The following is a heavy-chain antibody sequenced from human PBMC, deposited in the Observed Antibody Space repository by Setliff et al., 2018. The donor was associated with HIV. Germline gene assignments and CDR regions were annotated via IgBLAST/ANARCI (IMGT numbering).Heavy chain of an antibody. D-gene: IGHD3-16*01. V-gene: IGHV1-2*06. J-gene: IGHJ5*02. Sequence: GASVKVSCKTSGYTFVGYYLHWVRQAPGQGLEWMGRINPKNGATNYAQKFQGRDTMTRDTSTNTAYMELTSLTSDDTATYYCARERFDYIWGSHSEGLDHWGQGTLVTVSS. CDR2: INPKNGAT. CDR3: ARERFDYIWGSHSEGLDH. CDR1: GYTFVGYY.